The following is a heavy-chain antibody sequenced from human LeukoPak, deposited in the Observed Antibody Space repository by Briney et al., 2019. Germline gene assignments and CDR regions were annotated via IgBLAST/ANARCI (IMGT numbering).Heavy chain of an antibody. Sequence: GASVKVSCKASGGTFSSYAISWVRQAPGQGLEWMGWISAYNGNTNYAQKLQGRVTMTTDTSTSTAYMELRSLRSDDTAVYYCARDNYYDSSGYYYGDAFDIWGQGTMVTVSS. CDR2: ISAYNGNT. V-gene: IGHV1-18*01. CDR3: ARDNYYDSSGYYYGDAFDI. D-gene: IGHD3-22*01. CDR1: GGTFSSYA. J-gene: IGHJ3*02.